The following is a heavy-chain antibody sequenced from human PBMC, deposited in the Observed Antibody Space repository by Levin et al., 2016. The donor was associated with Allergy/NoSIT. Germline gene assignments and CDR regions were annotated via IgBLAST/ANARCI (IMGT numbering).Heavy chain of an antibody. V-gene: IGHV3-23*01. Sequence: WIRQPPGKGLEWVSAISGSGGSTYYADSVKGRFTISRDNSKNTLYLQMNSLRAEDTAVYYCAKDHFWSGYLNYHYYGMDVWGQGTTVTVSS. J-gene: IGHJ6*02. CDR2: ISGSGGST. D-gene: IGHD3-3*02. CDR3: AKDHFWSGYLNYHYYGMDV.